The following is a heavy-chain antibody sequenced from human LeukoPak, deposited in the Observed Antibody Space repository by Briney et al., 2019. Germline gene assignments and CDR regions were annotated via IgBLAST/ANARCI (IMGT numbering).Heavy chain of an antibody. Sequence: GGSLRLSCAASGFSFSVYWMHWVRQAPGKGLEWVSCISTSSSYIYYADSVKGRFTISRDNAKNSLYLQMNSLRAEDTAVYYCARVRLQPRTLLDDAFDIWGQGTMVTVSS. J-gene: IGHJ3*02. V-gene: IGHV3-21*01. D-gene: IGHD1-14*01. CDR1: GFSFSVYW. CDR3: ARVRLQPRTLLDDAFDI. CDR2: ISTSSSYI.